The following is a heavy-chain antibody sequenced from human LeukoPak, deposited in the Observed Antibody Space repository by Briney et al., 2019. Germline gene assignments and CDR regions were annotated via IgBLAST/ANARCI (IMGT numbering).Heavy chain of an antibody. CDR3: ARTTEGGYTHDYFYYYYMDV. J-gene: IGHJ6*03. Sequence: SETLSLTCAVYGGSFSDYYWTWIRQPPGKGLEWIGEIYHSGSTNYNPSLKSRVTISVDTSKNQFSLKLSSVTAADTAVYYCARTTEGGYTHDYFYYYYMDVWGKGTTVTISS. V-gene: IGHV4-34*01. CDR1: GGSFSDYY. D-gene: IGHD5-18*01. CDR2: IYHSGST.